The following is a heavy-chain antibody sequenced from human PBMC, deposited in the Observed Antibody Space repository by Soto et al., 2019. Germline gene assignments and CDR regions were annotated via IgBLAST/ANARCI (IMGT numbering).Heavy chain of an antibody. J-gene: IGHJ6*02. CDR2: ISANNGST. CDR1: GYTFTSYG. D-gene: IGHD2-15*01. CDR3: ARVGFVGTYGMDV. V-gene: IGHV1-18*01. Sequence: ASVKVSCKASGYTFTSYGISWVRQAPGQGLEWMGWISANNGSTNYAQKFQGRVTMTRDTSISTAYMELSRLRSDDTAVYYCARVGFVGTYGMDVWGQGTTVTVSS.